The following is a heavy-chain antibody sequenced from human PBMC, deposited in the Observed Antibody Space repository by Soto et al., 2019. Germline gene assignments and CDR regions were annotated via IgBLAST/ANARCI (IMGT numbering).Heavy chain of an antibody. CDR1: GGTFSSYA. J-gene: IGHJ4*02. D-gene: IGHD3-22*01. Sequence: QVQLVQSGAEGKKPGSSVKVSCKASGGTFSSYAISWVRQAPGQGLEGMGGIIPIFGTANYAQKSQGRVTITADESTSTAYMELSSLRSEDTAVYYCARENEGIVVESGLGYWGQGTLVTVSS. CDR2: IIPIFGTA. CDR3: ARENEGIVVESGLGY. V-gene: IGHV1-69*01.